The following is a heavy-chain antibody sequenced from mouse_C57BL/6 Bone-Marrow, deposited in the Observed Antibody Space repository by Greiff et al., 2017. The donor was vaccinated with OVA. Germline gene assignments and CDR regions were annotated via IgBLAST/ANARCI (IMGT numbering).Heavy chain of an antibody. CDR3: APSDYDWFAY. D-gene: IGHD1-1*01. V-gene: IGHV1-82*01. J-gene: IGHJ3*01. CDR1: GYAFSSSW. Sequence: QVQLQQSGPELVKPGASVKISCKASGYAFSSSWMNWVKQRPGKGLEWIGRIYPGDGDTNYNGKFKGKATLTADKSSSTAYMQLSSLTSEDSAVYFCAPSDYDWFAYWGQGTLVTVSA. CDR2: IYPGDGDT.